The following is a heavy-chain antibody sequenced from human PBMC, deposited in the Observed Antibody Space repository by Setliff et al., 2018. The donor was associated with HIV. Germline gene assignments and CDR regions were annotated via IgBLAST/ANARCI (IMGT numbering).Heavy chain of an antibody. V-gene: IGHV4-39*01. D-gene: IGHD1-26*01. Sequence: SETLSLTCKVSGGSISGDNYYWGWIRQPPGKGLEWIGTFYYNERADTGTTNYSPSLKSRVTISGDTSKNQFSLKLTSVTAADTAVYYCARHVSGSYHSPFQHWGQGALVTVSS. CDR2: FYYNERADTGTT. J-gene: IGHJ1*01. CDR3: ARHVSGSYHSPFQH. CDR1: GGSISGDNYY.